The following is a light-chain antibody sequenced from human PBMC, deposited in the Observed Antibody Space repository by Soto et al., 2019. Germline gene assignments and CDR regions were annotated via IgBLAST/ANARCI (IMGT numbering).Light chain of an antibody. CDR3: QQRGDWPPIT. Sequence: EIVLTQSPATLSVSPGERAILSCRASQSVSTFLACFQQKPGQPPRLLIFNASNRTTGIPARFSGSGSGTDLTLTISSLEPEDFAVYYCQQRGDWPPITFGQGTRLEIK. CDR1: QSVSTF. V-gene: IGKV3-11*01. J-gene: IGKJ5*01. CDR2: NAS.